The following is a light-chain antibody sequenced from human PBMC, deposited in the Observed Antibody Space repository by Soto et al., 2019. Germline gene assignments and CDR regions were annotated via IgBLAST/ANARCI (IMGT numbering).Light chain of an antibody. Sequence: DIVMTQSPDSLAVSLGERATINCKSSQSVLYSSNNKNYLAWYQQKPGQPPKLLIYWASTRESGVPDRFSGSGSGTDFTLTISSQQAEDVAVYYCQQYYITPVTFGPGTKMNIK. CDR1: QSVLYSSNNKNY. J-gene: IGKJ3*01. CDR2: WAS. V-gene: IGKV4-1*01. CDR3: QQYYITPVT.